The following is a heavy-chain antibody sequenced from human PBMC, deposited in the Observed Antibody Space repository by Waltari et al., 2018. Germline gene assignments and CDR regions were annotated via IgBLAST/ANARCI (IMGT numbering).Heavy chain of an antibody. CDR1: GGSISSYY. CDR3: ARGPLVMWGVVATWYYFDS. V-gene: IGHV4-4*07. Sequence: QVQLQESGPGLVKPSETLSLTCTVSGGSISSYYWSWIRQPAGKGLEWIGRIYSSGSTNNTHAHERRDTMAVDTSKNQFTLKLTAVTAADMAVYYCARGPLVMWGVVATWYYFDSWGQGTLVTVSS. D-gene: IGHD2-15*01. J-gene: IGHJ4*02. CDR2: IYSSGST.